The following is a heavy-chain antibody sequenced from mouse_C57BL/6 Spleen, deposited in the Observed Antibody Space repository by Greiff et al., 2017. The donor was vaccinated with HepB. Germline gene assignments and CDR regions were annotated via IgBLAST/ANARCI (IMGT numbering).Heavy chain of an antibody. D-gene: IGHD1-1*01. J-gene: IGHJ2*01. V-gene: IGHV1-54*01. CDR2: INPGSGGT. Sequence: VKLMESGAELVRPGTSVKVSCKASGYAFTNYLIEWVKQRPGQGLEWIGVINPGSGGTNYNEKFKGKATLTADKSSSTAYMQLSSLTSEDSAVYFCARRDYYASYYFDYWGQGTTLTVSS. CDR1: GYAFTNYL. CDR3: ARRDYYASYYFDY.